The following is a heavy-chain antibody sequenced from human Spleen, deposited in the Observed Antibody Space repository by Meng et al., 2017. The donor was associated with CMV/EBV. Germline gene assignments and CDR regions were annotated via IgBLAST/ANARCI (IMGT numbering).Heavy chain of an antibody. J-gene: IGHJ4*02. CDR2: ISGTGVTT. V-gene: IGHV3-23*04. CDR3: ARGRQVLDY. D-gene: IGHD4/OR15-4a*01. CDR1: GFTFSNYA. Sequence: LWLVESGGGVVQPGRSLRLSCAASGFTFSNYAMGWVRQAPGKGLEWVSGISGTGVTTYYADSVKGRFTISRDNAKNTLYVQMNSLTPEDTAVYYCARGRQVLDYWGQGTLVTVSS.